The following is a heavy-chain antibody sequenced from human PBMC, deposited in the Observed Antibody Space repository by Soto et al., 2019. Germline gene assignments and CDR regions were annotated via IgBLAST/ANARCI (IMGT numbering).Heavy chain of an antibody. Sequence: VKGSCKASGYSFTDYHIHWVRQAPVQGLEWLGRINPKSGGTSTAQKFQGWVTMTRDRSISTVYMELTRLRSDDTAVYFCARGHSTDCSNGVCSFFYNHEMDVWGQGTTVTVSS. J-gene: IGHJ6*02. D-gene: IGHD2-8*01. CDR1: GYSFTDYH. V-gene: IGHV1-2*04. CDR2: INPKSGGT. CDR3: ARGHSTDCSNGVCSFFYNHEMDV.